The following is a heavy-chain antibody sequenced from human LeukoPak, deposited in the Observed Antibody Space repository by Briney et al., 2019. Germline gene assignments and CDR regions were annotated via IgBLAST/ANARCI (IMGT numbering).Heavy chain of an antibody. D-gene: IGHD2-15*01. CDR1: GGSISISNW. V-gene: IGHV4-4*02. J-gene: IGHJ3*02. CDR2: IYHSGST. CDR3: ARDLRRYCSGGSCYSGAFDI. Sequence: PSETLSLTCAVSGGSISISNWWSWVRQPPGKGLEWIGEIYHSGSTNYNPSLKSRVTISVDKSKNQFSLKLSSVTAADTAVYYCARDLRRYCSGGSCYSGAFDIWGQGTMVTVSS.